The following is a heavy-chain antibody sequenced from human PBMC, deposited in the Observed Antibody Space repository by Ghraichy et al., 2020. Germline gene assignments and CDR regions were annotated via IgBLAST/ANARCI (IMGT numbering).Heavy chain of an antibody. Sequence: SETLSLTCNVSGGSISHYQWTWIRQPPGKGLEWLGHIHSSGSTTSNPSLKSRVTLSIATSQNQFSLRLSSLTAADTAVYFCVRLRYSDFDSWGQGTLVTVSS. CDR3: VRLRYSDFDS. V-gene: IGHV4-4*09. CDR2: IHSSGST. J-gene: IGHJ4*02. CDR1: GGSISHYQ. D-gene: IGHD5-18*01.